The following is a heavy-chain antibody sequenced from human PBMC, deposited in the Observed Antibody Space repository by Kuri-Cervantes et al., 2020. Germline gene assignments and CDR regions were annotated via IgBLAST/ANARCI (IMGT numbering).Heavy chain of an antibody. Sequence: LSRAVSVFTVSGNYMSSVRQAPGKGLEWVSVIYSGVSTYSANSEKGRFTISRDKSMNTMYLQMNSLRAEDTAVYYCAREGPYWARYYYYGMDFWGQGTTVTVSS. CDR3: AREGPYWARYYYYGMDF. V-gene: IGHV3-53*01. CDR1: VFTVSGNY. CDR2: IYSGVST. J-gene: IGHJ6*02. D-gene: IGHD2-8*02.